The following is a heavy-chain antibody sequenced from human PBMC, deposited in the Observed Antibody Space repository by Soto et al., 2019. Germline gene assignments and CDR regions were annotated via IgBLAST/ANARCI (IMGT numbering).Heavy chain of an antibody. J-gene: IGHJ4*02. CDR1: GFTFSSYA. V-gene: IGHV3-23*01. Sequence: EVQLLESGGGLVLPGGSLRLSCAASGFTFSSYAMSWVRQAPGKGLGWVSSGSGGSTYYADSVKGRFTISRDNSKNTLYRQMNSLRAEDTAVYYCARGTTLVRGVLPDYWGQGTLVTVSS. D-gene: IGHD3-10*01. CDR2: SGSGGST. CDR3: ARGTTLVRGVLPDY.